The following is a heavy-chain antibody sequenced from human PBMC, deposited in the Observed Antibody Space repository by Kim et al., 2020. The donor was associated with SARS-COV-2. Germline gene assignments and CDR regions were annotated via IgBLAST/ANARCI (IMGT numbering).Heavy chain of an antibody. V-gene: IGHV4-34*01. J-gene: IGHJ2*01. CDR2: INHSGST. Sequence: SETLSLTCAVYGGSFSGYYWSWIRQPPGKGLEWIGEINHSGSTNYNPSLKSRVTISVDTSKNQFSLKLSSVTAADTAVYYCARGERRLRYFDLWGRGTLVTVSS. D-gene: IGHD1-1*01. CDR1: GGSFSGYY. CDR3: ARGERRLRYFDL.